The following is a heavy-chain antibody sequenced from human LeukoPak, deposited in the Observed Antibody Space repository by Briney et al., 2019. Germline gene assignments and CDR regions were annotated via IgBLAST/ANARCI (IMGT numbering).Heavy chain of an antibody. CDR1: GFSFSGHW. CDR3: ARGPSSNWSGLDF. Sequence: PGGSLRLSCAASGFSFSGHWMHWARQLPGKGLVWVSRISPTRSTTSYADSVKGRFTVSRDNAKNTLYLQVNNLRAEDTAVYYCARGPSSNWSGLDFWGQGTLLTVSS. J-gene: IGHJ4*02. V-gene: IGHV3-74*01. CDR2: ISPTRSTT. D-gene: IGHD6-13*01.